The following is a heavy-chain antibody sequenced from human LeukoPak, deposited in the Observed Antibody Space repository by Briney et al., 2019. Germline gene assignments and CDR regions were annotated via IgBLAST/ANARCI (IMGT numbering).Heavy chain of an antibody. D-gene: IGHD6-13*01. Sequence: PSETLSLTCTVSGGSISSYYWSWIWQPPGKGLEWIGYIDYSGRTNYNPSLRSRVTISVGTSKNNFSLKLSSVTAADTAVYYCARHSSSWYAANWGQGTLVTVSS. J-gene: IGHJ4*02. V-gene: IGHV4-59*08. CDR1: GGSISSYY. CDR2: IDYSGRT. CDR3: ARHSSSWYAAN.